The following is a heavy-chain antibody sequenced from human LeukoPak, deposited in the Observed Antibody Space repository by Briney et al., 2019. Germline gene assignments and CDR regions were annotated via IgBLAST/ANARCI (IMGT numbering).Heavy chain of an antibody. CDR3: ARVLLWFGEAVFDY. J-gene: IGHJ4*02. CDR1: CGSISSYY. CDR2: IYYSGST. V-gene: IGHV4-59*12. D-gene: IGHD3-10*01. Sequence: SETLSLTCTVSCGSISSYYWSWIRQPPGKGLEWIGYIYYSGSTNYNPSLKSRVTMSVDTSKNQFSLKLSSVTAADTAVYYCARVLLWFGEAVFDYWGQGTLVTVSS.